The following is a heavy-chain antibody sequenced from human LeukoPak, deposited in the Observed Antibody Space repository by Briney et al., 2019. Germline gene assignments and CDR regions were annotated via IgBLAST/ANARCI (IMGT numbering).Heavy chain of an antibody. CDR3: ARDFFHSSDSRPFDY. D-gene: IGHD3-22*01. Sequence: GGSRRLSCAASGFTFGAYTINWVRQAPGKGLEWVSCIFSRSESILYADSVKGRFTISRDNAKNSLYLQMDSLRVEDTAVYYCARDFFHSSDSRPFDYWGQGTLVTVSS. CDR2: IFSRSESI. CDR1: GFTFGAYT. V-gene: IGHV3-21*01. J-gene: IGHJ4*02.